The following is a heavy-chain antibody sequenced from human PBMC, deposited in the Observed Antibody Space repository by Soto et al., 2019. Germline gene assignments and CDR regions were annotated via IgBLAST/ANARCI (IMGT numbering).Heavy chain of an antibody. V-gene: IGHV1-8*01. Sequence: ASVKVSCKASGYTFTSYDINWVRQATGQGLEWMGWMNSNSGNTGYAQKFQGRVTMTRNTSISTAYMELSSLRSEDTAVYYCARVYNWNPYYYYYYMDVWGKGTTVTVSS. D-gene: IGHD1-20*01. J-gene: IGHJ6*03. CDR1: GYTFTSYD. CDR2: MNSNSGNT. CDR3: ARVYNWNPYYYYYYMDV.